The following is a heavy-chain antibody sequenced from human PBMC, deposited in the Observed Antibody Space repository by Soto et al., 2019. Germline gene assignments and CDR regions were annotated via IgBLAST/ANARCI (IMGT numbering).Heavy chain of an antibody. CDR2: IWYDGSNK. CDR1: GFTFSSYG. CDR3: ARDPPRMPTYYGMDV. D-gene: IGHD2-2*01. Sequence: GGSLSLSCAASGFTFSSYGMHWVRQAPGKGLEWVAVIWYDGSNKYYADSVKGRFTISRDNSKNTLYLQMNSLRAEDTAVYYCARDPPRMPTYYGMDVWGQGTTVTVSS. J-gene: IGHJ6*02. V-gene: IGHV3-33*01.